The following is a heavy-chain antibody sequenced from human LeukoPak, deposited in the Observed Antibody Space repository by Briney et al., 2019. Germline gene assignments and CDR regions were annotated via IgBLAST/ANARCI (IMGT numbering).Heavy chain of an antibody. Sequence: GGSLRLSCAASGFTFSSYEMNWVRQAPGKGLEWVSYISSGSTIYDADSVKGRFTISRDNANNSLYLQMNSLRAEDTAVYYCARESIAVAGAPFDYWGQGTLVTVSS. J-gene: IGHJ4*02. V-gene: IGHV3-48*03. CDR3: ARESIAVAGAPFDY. CDR2: ISSGSTI. CDR1: GFTFSSYE. D-gene: IGHD6-19*01.